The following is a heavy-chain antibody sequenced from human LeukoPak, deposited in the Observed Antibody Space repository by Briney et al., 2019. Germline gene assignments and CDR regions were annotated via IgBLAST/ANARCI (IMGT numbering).Heavy chain of an antibody. D-gene: IGHD3-10*01. Sequence: GGSLRLSCAASGFTLSSYAMSWVRRAPGKGLEWVANIKQDGSEKYYVDSVKGRFTISRDNAKNSLYLQMNSLRAEDTAVYYCARDSYYYGSGGDFDYWGQGTLVTVSS. CDR1: GFTLSSYA. CDR2: IKQDGSEK. CDR3: ARDSYYYGSGGDFDY. V-gene: IGHV3-7*01. J-gene: IGHJ4*02.